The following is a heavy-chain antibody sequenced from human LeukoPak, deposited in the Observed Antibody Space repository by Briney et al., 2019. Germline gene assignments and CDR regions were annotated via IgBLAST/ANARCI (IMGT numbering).Heavy chain of an antibody. CDR3: AREDDSSGYSDY. CDR2: IIPIFGTA. V-gene: IGHV1-69*13. D-gene: IGHD3-22*01. CDR1: GGTFSSYA. Sequence: ASVKVSCKASGGTFSSYAISWVRQAPGQGLEWMGGIIPIFGTANYAQKFQGRVTITADESTSTAYMELSSLRSEDTAVYYCAREDDSSGYSDYWGQGTLVTVSS. J-gene: IGHJ4*02.